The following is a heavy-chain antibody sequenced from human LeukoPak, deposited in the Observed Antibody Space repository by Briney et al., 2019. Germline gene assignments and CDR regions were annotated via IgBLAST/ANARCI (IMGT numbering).Heavy chain of an antibody. CDR1: GFTLSGYS. D-gene: IGHD1-1*01. Sequence: GGSLRLSCAASGFTLSGYSMHWVRQAPGQGLEWMGWINPNSGGTNYAQKYQGWVTMTRDTSISTAYMELSRLRSDDTAVYYCARGNDAPNHDAFDIWGQGTMVTVSS. V-gene: IGHV1-2*04. CDR2: INPNSGGT. CDR3: ARGNDAPNHDAFDI. J-gene: IGHJ3*02.